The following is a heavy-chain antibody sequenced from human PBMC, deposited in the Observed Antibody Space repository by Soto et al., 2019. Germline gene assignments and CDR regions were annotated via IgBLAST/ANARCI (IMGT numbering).Heavy chain of an antibody. V-gene: IGHV3-30*18. J-gene: IGHJ4*02. D-gene: IGHD3-3*01. CDR3: AKNKGAYYDFWSGPDY. CDR1: GFTFSSNG. Sequence: PGGSLRLSCAASGFTFSSNGIHWVRQAPGKGLEWVAVISYDGSTKYYGDSVKGRFTISRDNSNNTVYLHMSNLRAEDTAVYYCAKNKGAYYDFWSGPDYWGQGTLVTVSS. CDR2: ISYDGSTK.